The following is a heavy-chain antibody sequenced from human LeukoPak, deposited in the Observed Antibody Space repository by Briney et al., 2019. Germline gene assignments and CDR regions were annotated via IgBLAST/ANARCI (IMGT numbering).Heavy chain of an antibody. J-gene: IGHJ4*02. Sequence: GGSLRLSCVASGFNFDNYAMHWVRQPLGKGLEWVAVISHDERTKYYADSMKGRITISRDNSKNAVFLQMNNLRTEDTAVYFCARPSPPGDGYNPPDYWGQGTLVTVSS. CDR3: ARPSPPGDGYNPPDY. CDR2: ISHDERTK. V-gene: IGHV3-30*04. D-gene: IGHD5-24*01. CDR1: GFNFDNYA.